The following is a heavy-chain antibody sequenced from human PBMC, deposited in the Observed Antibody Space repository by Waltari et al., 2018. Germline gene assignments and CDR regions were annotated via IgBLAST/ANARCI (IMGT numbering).Heavy chain of an antibody. V-gene: IGHV3-74*01. CDR3: ALDLGGYAGS. D-gene: IGHD2-2*01. CDR2: IDNYGSIT. CDR1: GFPFENFW. Sequence: EVQLVDSGGGLVQPGGSLSLSCAASGFPFENFWMHWVRQVPGKGLVWVSRIDNYGSITTYADSVEGRFTISRDNAKNTLYLQMNSLTVADTALYYCALDLGGYAGSWGQGTMVTVSS. J-gene: IGHJ4*02.